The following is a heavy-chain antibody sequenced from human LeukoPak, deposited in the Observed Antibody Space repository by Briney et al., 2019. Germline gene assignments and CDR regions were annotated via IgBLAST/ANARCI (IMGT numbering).Heavy chain of an antibody. Sequence: GRSLRLSCAASGFTFSSYGMHWVRQAPGKGLEWVAVISYDGSNKYYADSVKGRFTISRDNSKNTLYLQMNSLRAEDTAVYYCVRTKLGYCSGGSCEDWFDPWGQGTLVTVSS. D-gene: IGHD2-15*01. CDR2: ISYDGSNK. V-gene: IGHV3-30*03. CDR3: VRTKLGYCSGGSCEDWFDP. J-gene: IGHJ5*02. CDR1: GFTFSSYG.